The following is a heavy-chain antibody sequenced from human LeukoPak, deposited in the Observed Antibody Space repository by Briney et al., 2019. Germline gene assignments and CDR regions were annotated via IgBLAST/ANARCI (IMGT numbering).Heavy chain of an antibody. V-gene: IGHV4-39*01. J-gene: IGHJ2*01. CDR1: GGSISSSSYY. CDR3: ARLVGGFPYFDL. CDR2: IYYTGST. D-gene: IGHD6-19*01. Sequence: SETLSLTCTVSGGSISSSSYYWGWIRQPPGKGLEWIGSIYYTGSTYYNPPLKSRVTISVDTSKNQFSLKLSSVTAADTAVYYCARLVGGFPYFDLWGRGTLVTVSS.